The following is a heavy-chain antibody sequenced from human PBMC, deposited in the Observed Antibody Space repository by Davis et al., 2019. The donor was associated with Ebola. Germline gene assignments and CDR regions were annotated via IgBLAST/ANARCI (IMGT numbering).Heavy chain of an antibody. CDR2: INHSGST. CDR3: ARGSGHDYGDGLWVGKVFDY. J-gene: IGHJ4*02. V-gene: IGHV4-34*01. Sequence: SETLSLTCAVYGGSFSSDYWCWICHPPGRGLEWFGEINHSGSTNYNPSLKSRVTISVDTSKNQFSLKLSSVTAADTAVYYCARGSGHDYGDGLWVGKVFDYWGQGTLVTVSS. D-gene: IGHD4-17*01. CDR1: GGSFSSDY.